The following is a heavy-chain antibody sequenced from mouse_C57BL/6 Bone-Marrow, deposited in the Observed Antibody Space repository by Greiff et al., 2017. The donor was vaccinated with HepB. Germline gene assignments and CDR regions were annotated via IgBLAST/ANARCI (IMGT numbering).Heavy chain of an antibody. CDR1: GYTFTDYY. V-gene: IGHV1-26*01. D-gene: IGHD2-4*01. Sequence: VQLQQSGPELVKPGASVKISRKASGYTFTDYYMNWVKQSHGKSLEWIGDINPNNGGTSYNQKFKGKATLTVDKSSSTAYMELRSLTSEDSAVYYCARGNDYTWFAYWGQGTLVTVSA. CDR2: INPNNGGT. J-gene: IGHJ3*01. CDR3: ARGNDYTWFAY.